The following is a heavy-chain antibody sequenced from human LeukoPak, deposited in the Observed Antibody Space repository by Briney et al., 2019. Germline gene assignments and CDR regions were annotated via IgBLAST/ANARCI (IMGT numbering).Heavy chain of an antibody. Sequence: SETLSLTCTVSGGTISSGSYYWGWIRQPPGKGLEWIGYIYYSGSTNYNPSLKSRVTISVDTSKNQFSLKLSSVTAADTAVYYCARVLAVAGPFDYWGQGTLVTVSS. V-gene: IGHV4-61*01. CDR2: IYYSGST. CDR1: GGTISSGSYY. D-gene: IGHD6-19*01. CDR3: ARVLAVAGPFDY. J-gene: IGHJ4*02.